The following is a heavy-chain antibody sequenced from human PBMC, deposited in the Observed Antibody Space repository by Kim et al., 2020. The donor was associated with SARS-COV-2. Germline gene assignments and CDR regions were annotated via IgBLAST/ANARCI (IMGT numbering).Heavy chain of an antibody. D-gene: IGHD1-26*01. CDR3: ARRGSNYGLEY. J-gene: IGHJ4*02. CDR1: GGSVSSGSVY. Sequence: SETLSLTCTVSGGSVSSGSVYWTWIRQSPGKGLEWIGSIHYTGSTYYSPSLKSRVTISVHTSTNQFSLKFSSVTAADTAVYYCARRGSNYGLEYWGQGTVVTVSS. V-gene: IGHV4-39*01. CDR2: IHYTGST.